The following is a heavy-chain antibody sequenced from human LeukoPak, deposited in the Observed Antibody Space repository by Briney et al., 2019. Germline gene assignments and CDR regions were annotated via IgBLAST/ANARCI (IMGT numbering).Heavy chain of an antibody. CDR3: ARDYDSSGYSDAFDI. D-gene: IGHD3-22*01. Sequence: GGSLRLSCAPSGFTFDDYGMSWVRQAPGEGLEWVSGINWNGGSTGYADSVKGRFTISRDNDKNSLYLQMNSLRAEDTALYYCARDYDSSGYSDAFDIWGQGTMVTVSS. V-gene: IGHV3-20*04. J-gene: IGHJ3*02. CDR1: GFTFDDYG. CDR2: INWNGGST.